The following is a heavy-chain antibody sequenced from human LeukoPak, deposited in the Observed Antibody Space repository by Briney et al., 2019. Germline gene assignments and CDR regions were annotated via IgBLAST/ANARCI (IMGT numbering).Heavy chain of an antibody. CDR2: ISGSGGST. V-gene: IGHV3-23*01. CDR3: AKDLLKNYYDSSGYQAFDY. CDR1: GFTFSSYS. Sequence: GGSLRLSCAASGFTFSSYSMNWVRQAPGKGLEWVSAISGSGGSTYYADSVKGRFTISRDNSKNTLYLQMNSLRAEDTAVYYCAKDLLKNYYDSSGYQAFDYWGQGTLVTVSS. D-gene: IGHD3-22*01. J-gene: IGHJ4*02.